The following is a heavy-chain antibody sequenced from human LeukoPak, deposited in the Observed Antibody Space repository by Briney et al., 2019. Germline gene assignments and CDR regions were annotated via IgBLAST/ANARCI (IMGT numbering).Heavy chain of an antibody. Sequence: GGSLRLSCAASGFTFSSHTMRWVRQAPGKGLEWMAVLSYDLINEYYADSVKGRFTISRDNSKNTLYLQMNSLRAEDTAVYYCAREIITGWFDYWGQGTLVTVSS. CDR1: GFTFSSHT. D-gene: IGHD6-19*01. J-gene: IGHJ4*02. CDR3: AREIITGWFDY. CDR2: LSYDLINE. V-gene: IGHV3-30-3*01.